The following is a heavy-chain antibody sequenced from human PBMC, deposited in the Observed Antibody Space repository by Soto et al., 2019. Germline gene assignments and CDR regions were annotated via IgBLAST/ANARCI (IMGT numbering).Heavy chain of an antibody. V-gene: IGHV4-59*08. J-gene: IGHJ5*02. Sequence: PSETLSLTCTVSGDSISSNYGSWIRQPPGKGLEWIGYIYYSGSTNNNPSLKSRVTISVDTSKNQFSLKLSSVTVADTAVYYCARGASCTNGVGYSPPFDPWGQGTLFTVSS. CDR3: ARGASCTNGVGYSPPFDP. D-gene: IGHD2-8*01. CDR2: IYYSGST. CDR1: GDSISSNY.